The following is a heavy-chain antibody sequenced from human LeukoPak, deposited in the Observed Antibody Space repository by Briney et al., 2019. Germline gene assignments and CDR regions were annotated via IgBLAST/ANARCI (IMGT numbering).Heavy chain of an antibody. CDR1: GGSISSHY. Sequence: SETLSLTCTVSGGSISSHYWSWIRQPPGKGLEWIGYIYYSGSTNYNPSLKSRVTISVDTSKNQFSLKLSSVTAADTAVYYCARAKGYGGTTIDYWGQGTLVTVSS. CDR3: ARAKGYGGTTIDY. CDR2: IYYSGST. J-gene: IGHJ4*02. D-gene: IGHD4-23*01. V-gene: IGHV4-59*11.